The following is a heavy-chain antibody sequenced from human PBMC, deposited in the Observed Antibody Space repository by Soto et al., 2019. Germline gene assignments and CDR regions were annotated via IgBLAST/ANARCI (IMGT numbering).Heavy chain of an antibody. CDR2: ISSSSSYT. CDR1: GFTFSDYY. J-gene: IGHJ4*02. Sequence: GGSLRLSCAASGFTFSDYYMSWVRQAPGKGLEWVSYISSSSSYTNYADSVKGRFTISRDNAKNSLYLQMNSLRAEDTAVYYCARCSSGSYYKAFDYWGQGTLVTVSS. D-gene: IGHD3-10*01. CDR3: ARCSSGSYYKAFDY. V-gene: IGHV3-11*06.